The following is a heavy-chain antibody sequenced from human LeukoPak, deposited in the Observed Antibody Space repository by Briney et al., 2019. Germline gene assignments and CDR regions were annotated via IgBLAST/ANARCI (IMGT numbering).Heavy chain of an antibody. D-gene: IGHD5/OR15-5a*01. J-gene: IGHJ6*02. CDR3: ARGPNEMSNYYYYSMDV. Sequence: GASVKVSCKASGGTFSSYAISWVRQAPGQGLEWMGRIIPILGIANYAQKFQGRVTITADKSTSTAYMELSSLRSEDTAVYYCARGPNEMSNYYYYSMDVWGQGTTVTVSS. CDR1: GGTFSSYA. CDR2: IIPILGIA. V-gene: IGHV1-69*04.